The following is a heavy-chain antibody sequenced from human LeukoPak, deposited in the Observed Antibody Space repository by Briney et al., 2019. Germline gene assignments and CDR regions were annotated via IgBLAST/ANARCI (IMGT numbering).Heavy chain of an antibody. V-gene: IGHV3-30*03. J-gene: IGHJ4*02. CDR2: ISDDGTRK. CDR3: AREPGYSTSYDY. D-gene: IGHD6-13*01. Sequence: GGSLRLSCAASGFTFSSYGIHWVRLAPGKGLEWVAVISDDGTRKYYADSVQGRFTISRDNSKNTLYLQMNSLRAEDTAVYYCAREPGYSTSYDYWGQGTLVTVSS. CDR1: GFTFSSYG.